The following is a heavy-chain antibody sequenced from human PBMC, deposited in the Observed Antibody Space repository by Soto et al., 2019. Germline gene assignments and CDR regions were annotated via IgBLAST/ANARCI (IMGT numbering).Heavy chain of an antibody. CDR3: ARYRRGGRRGPYYFDY. J-gene: IGHJ4*02. CDR1: GGSISSSSYY. V-gene: IGHV4-39*01. Sequence: SETLSLTCTVSGGSISSSSYYWGWIRQPPGKGLEWIGSIYYSGSTYYNPSLKSRVTISVDTSKNQFSLKLSSVTAADTAVYYCARYRRGGRRGPYYFDYWGQGTLVTVSS. D-gene: IGHD1-26*01. CDR2: IYYSGST.